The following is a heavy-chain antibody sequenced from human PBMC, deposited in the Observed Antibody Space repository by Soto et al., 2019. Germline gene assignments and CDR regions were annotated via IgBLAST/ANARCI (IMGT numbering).Heavy chain of an antibody. V-gene: IGHV4-59*08. CDR3: ARQWYSSTTITLYY. J-gene: IGHJ4*02. CDR1: GGSISTYY. D-gene: IGHD6-13*01. Sequence: SETLSITCTVSGGSISTYYWSWVRQPPGKGLEWIGYIYHSGSTNYNPSLESRVTMSVDTSKNQFSLKLSSVAAADTAVYYCARQWYSSTTITLYYWGQGTLVPVSS. CDR2: IYHSGST.